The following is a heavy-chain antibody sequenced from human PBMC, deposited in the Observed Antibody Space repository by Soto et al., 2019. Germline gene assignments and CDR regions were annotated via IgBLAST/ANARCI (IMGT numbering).Heavy chain of an antibody. CDR3: ASWASAAGTLD. CDR2: ISYDGSNK. V-gene: IGHV3-30-3*01. Sequence: QVPLVESGGGVVQPGRSLRLSFAASGFTFSSYAMHWVRQAPGKGLEWVAVISYDGSNKYYADSVKGRFTISRDNSKNTLYLQMNSLRAEDTAVYYCASWASAAGTLDWGQGTLVTVSS. CDR1: GFTFSSYA. J-gene: IGHJ4*02. D-gene: IGHD6-13*01.